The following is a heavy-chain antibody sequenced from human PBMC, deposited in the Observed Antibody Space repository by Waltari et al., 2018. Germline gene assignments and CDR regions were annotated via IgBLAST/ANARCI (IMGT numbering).Heavy chain of an antibody. CDR1: GDSISSSSYY. J-gene: IGHJ3*02. CDR3: ARDYGYSYGGPHAFDI. V-gene: IGHV4-39*07. Sequence: QLQLQESGPGLVKASETLSLTCTVSGDSISSSSYYWGWVRQPPGKGLEWIGSIYYSGGTNYSPSLKSRVTISVDTSKNQFSLKLSSVTAADTAVYYCARDYGYSYGGPHAFDIWGQGTMVTVSS. D-gene: IGHD5-18*01. CDR2: IYYSGGT.